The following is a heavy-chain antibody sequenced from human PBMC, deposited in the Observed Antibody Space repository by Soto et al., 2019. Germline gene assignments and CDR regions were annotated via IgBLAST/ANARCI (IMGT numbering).Heavy chain of an antibody. CDR3: AHSNAYGDYSNWFDP. CDR1: GFSLSTTGVG. Sequence: QITLKASGPTLVKPTQTLTLTCSFYGFSLSTTGVGVGWICQPPGKALEWLELIYWDDDKRYSASLKSRLTITKDTSKIQVVLTKTNIDPVDTATYYCAHSNAYGDYSNWFDPWGQGTQVTFSS. CDR2: IYWDDDK. D-gene: IGHD4-17*01. V-gene: IGHV2-5*02. J-gene: IGHJ5*02.